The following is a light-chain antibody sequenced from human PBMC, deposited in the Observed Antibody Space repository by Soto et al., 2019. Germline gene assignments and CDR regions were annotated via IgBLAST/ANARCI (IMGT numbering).Light chain of an antibody. Sequence: EIVMTQSPDTLSVSPGERATLXCRASESDSSYFAWYQQKPGQAPRLLIYDASNRATGIPARFSGSGSGTDFTLTISSLEPEDFAVYYCQQRSNWPTFCQGTRLEI. V-gene: IGKV3-11*01. CDR1: ESDSSY. J-gene: IGKJ5*01. CDR3: QQRSNWPT. CDR2: DAS.